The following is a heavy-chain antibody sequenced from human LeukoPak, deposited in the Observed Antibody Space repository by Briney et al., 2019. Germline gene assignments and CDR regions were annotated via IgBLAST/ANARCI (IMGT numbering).Heavy chain of an antibody. Sequence: PSETLSLTCVLYGGSSTNYFWSWIRQPPGKGLEWIGEINRSASTNYNPSLKSRVTISIDTSKDQFSLKLSSVTAADTAVYYCARSRGDSSGYYRYYFDYWGQGTLVTVSS. CDR1: GGSSTNYF. CDR3: ARSRGDSSGYYRYYFDY. CDR2: INRSAST. V-gene: IGHV4-34*01. J-gene: IGHJ4*02. D-gene: IGHD3-22*01.